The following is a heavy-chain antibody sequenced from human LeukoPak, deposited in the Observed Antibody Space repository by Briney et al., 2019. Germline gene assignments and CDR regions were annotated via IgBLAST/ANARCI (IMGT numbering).Heavy chain of an antibody. CDR1: GFTFSSYW. CDR2: ISGSGGST. Sequence: GGSLRLSCAASGFTFSSYWMSWVRQAPGKGLEWVSAISGSGGSTYYADSVKGRFTISRDNSKNTLYLQMNSLRAEDTAVYYCAKVSDYDFWSGYICWFDPWGQGTLVTVSS. D-gene: IGHD3-3*01. V-gene: IGHV3-23*01. CDR3: AKVSDYDFWSGYICWFDP. J-gene: IGHJ5*02.